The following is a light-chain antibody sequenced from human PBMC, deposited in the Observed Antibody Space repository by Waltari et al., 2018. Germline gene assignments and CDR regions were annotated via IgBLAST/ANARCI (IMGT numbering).Light chain of an antibody. CDR3: CSYVSGDTWV. CDR1: SRDVGTYNL. Sequence: QSPLTQPASVSGSPGQSITIPCTGTSRDVGTYNLVPWYQQHPGKAPTLMIYEDYKRPSGVSNRFSGSKSGNTASLTISGLQAEDEADYYCCSYVSGDTWVFGGGTELAVL. CDR2: EDY. J-gene: IGLJ3*02. V-gene: IGLV2-23*01.